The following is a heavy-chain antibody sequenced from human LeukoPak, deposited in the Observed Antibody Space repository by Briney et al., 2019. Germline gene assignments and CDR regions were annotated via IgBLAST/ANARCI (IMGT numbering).Heavy chain of an antibody. J-gene: IGHJ6*02. Sequence: ASVKVSCKFSGHSLTRYSIHWVRQAPGKGLEWMGGFDPEKDKTFYAQKFQGRVTMTEDTSTDTAYMELSSLRSEDTAVYYCATIGPEYGMDVWGQGTTVTVSS. CDR3: ATIGPEYGMDV. CDR1: GHSLTRYS. V-gene: IGHV1-24*01. D-gene: IGHD1-14*01. CDR2: FDPEKDKT.